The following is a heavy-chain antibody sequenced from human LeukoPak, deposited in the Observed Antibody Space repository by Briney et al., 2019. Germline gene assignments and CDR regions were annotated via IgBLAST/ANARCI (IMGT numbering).Heavy chain of an antibody. V-gene: IGHV1-69*02. Sequence: GASVKVPCKASGGALNSHIFTWVRQAPGQGLEWMGKITPIIDVSKYAQKFQGRLTITADKSTATVYMELSGLKSEDTAVYYCARVNLRGSQYNWFDPWGQGTLVTVSS. CDR2: ITPIIDVS. CDR3: ARVNLRGSQYNWFDP. CDR1: GGALNSHI. J-gene: IGHJ5*02. D-gene: IGHD1-26*01.